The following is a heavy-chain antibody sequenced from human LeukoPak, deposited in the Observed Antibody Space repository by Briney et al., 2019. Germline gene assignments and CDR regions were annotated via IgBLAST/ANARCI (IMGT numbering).Heavy chain of an antibody. V-gene: IGHV3-23*05. Sequence: QPGGSLRLSCVASGFTFSDYAMNWVRQAPGKGLEWVSTFKTKYNQVYYAESVRGRFTISTDSSKNTVYLQMNSLRAEDTALYYCARSVPDYTRFDYWGQGALVTVSS. CDR1: GFTFSDYA. CDR3: ARSVPDYTRFDY. D-gene: IGHD4-11*01. J-gene: IGHJ4*02. CDR2: FKTKYNQV.